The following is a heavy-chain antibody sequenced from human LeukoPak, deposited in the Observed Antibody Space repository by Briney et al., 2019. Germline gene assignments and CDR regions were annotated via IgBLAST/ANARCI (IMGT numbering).Heavy chain of an antibody. CDR3: TRRIGWGYYYYGMDV. J-gene: IGHJ6*02. D-gene: IGHD1-26*01. CDR2: IRSKAYGGTT. V-gene: IGHV3-49*03. Sequence: GGSLRLSCTASGFTFGDYAMSWFRQAPGKGLEWVGFIRSKAYGGTTEYAASVKGRFTISRDDSKSIAYLQMNSLKTEDTAVYYCTRRIGWGYYYYGMDVWGQGTTVTVSS. CDR1: GFTFGDYA.